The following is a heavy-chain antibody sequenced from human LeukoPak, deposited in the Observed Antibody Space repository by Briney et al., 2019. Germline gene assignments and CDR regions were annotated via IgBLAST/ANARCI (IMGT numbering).Heavy chain of an antibody. Sequence: PGGSLRLSCAASGFTFNNYGMHWVRQAPGKGLEWVAFIRYNGNNQYYADSVKGRFTISRDNSKNTLYLQMNSLKGDDTAVYYCARSRGWLQSHPLGYWGQGTLVTVSS. CDR2: IRYNGNNQ. V-gene: IGHV3-30*02. D-gene: IGHD5-24*01. J-gene: IGHJ4*02. CDR3: ARSRGWLQSHPLGY. CDR1: GFTFNNYG.